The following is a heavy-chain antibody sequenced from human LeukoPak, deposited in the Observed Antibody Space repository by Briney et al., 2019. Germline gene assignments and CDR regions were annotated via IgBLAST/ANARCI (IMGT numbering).Heavy chain of an antibody. Sequence: PSETLSLTCTVSGGSISSSSYYWGWIRQPPGKGLEWIGSIYYSGSTYYNPSLKSRVTISVDTSKNQFSLKLSSVTAADTAVYYCASPAITTVTNEFDYWGQGTLVTVSS. CDR1: GGSISSSSYY. D-gene: IGHD4-17*01. CDR2: IYYSGST. V-gene: IGHV4-39*07. CDR3: ASPAITTVTNEFDY. J-gene: IGHJ4*02.